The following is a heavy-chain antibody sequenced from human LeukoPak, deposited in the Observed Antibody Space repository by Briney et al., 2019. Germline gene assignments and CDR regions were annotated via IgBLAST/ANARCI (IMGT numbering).Heavy chain of an antibody. CDR3: ARAHQFQEGSSWTTYYYYYGMDV. D-gene: IGHD6-13*01. V-gene: IGHV4-59*01. J-gene: IGHJ6*02. CDR1: GGSISSYY. CDR2: IYYSGST. Sequence: PSETLSLTCTVSGGSISSYYWSWIRQPPGKGLEWIGYIYYSGSTNYNPSLKSRVTVSVDTSKNQFSLKLSSVTAADTAVYYCARAHQFQEGSSWTTYYYYYGMDVWGQGTTVTVSS.